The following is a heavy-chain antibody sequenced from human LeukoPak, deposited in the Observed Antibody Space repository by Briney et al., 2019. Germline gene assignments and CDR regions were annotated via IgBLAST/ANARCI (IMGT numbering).Heavy chain of an antibody. V-gene: IGHV1-69*13. D-gene: IGHD2-21*02. CDR2: ITPIFGTA. CDR1: GGTFSSHT. Sequence: WASVKVSCTASGGTFSSHTISWVRQTPGQGLEWMGGITPIFGTAKYAQKFQGRVTITAVESMSTAYMELSSLRSEDTAVYYCARGWLAETTVVTPYNYWGQGTLVTVSS. J-gene: IGHJ4*02. CDR3: ARGWLAETTVVTPYNY.